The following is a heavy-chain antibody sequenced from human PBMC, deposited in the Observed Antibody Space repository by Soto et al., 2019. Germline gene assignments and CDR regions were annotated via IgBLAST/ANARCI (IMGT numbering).Heavy chain of an antibody. J-gene: IGHJ4*02. CDR1: EYTFSNYW. Sequence: GESLKISCKGFEYTFSNYWIGWVRQMPGKGLEWVAIIYPGDSDTRYSPSFRGQVTISADKSITSAFLQWSSLRASDTAMYYCVSHYSTSSAWAPNYFEYWGKGPLLTLSS. V-gene: IGHV5-51*01. D-gene: IGHD6-6*01. CDR2: IYPGDSDT. CDR3: VSHYSTSSAWAPNYFEY.